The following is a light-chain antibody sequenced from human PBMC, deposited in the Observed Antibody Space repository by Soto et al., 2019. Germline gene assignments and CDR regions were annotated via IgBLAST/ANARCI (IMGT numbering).Light chain of an antibody. CDR2: NAS. CDR3: QQRRNWPLT. J-gene: IGKJ4*01. CDR1: QSVGNF. Sequence: EIVLAQSPATLSLSPGERATLSCRASQSVGNFLAWYQHRPGQAPRLLILNASTRATGIPPRFSGSGSGTDFPPTISRLEPEDFAVYYCQQRRNWPLTFGGGTKVEIK. V-gene: IGKV3-11*01.